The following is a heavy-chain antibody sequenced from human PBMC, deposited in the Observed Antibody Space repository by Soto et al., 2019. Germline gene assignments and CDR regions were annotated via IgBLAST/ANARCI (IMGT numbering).Heavy chain of an antibody. V-gene: IGHV3-15*01. D-gene: IGHD4-17*01. CDR1: GFTFSSYG. CDR2: IKSKTDGGTT. Sequence: GGSLRLSCAASGFTFSSYGMSWVRQAPGKGLEWVGRIKSKTDGGTTDYAAPVKGRFTISRDDSKNTLYLQMNSLKTEDTAVYYCTTDHDYGDYWYFDYWGQGTLVTVSS. J-gene: IGHJ4*02. CDR3: TTDHDYGDYWYFDY.